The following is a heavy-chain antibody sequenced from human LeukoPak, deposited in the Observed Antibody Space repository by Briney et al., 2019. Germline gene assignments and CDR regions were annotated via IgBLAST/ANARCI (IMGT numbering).Heavy chain of an antibody. D-gene: IGHD6-19*01. CDR2: IYHSGST. CDR3: AESGIAVATSVNWFDP. V-gene: IGHV4-38-2*02. CDR1: GYSISSGYY. Sequence: PSETLSLTCTVSGYSISSGYYWGWIRQPPGKGLEWIGSIYHSGSTYYNPSLKSRVTISVDTSKNQFSLKLSSVTAADTAVYYCAESGIAVATSVNWFDPWGQGTLVTVSS. J-gene: IGHJ5*02.